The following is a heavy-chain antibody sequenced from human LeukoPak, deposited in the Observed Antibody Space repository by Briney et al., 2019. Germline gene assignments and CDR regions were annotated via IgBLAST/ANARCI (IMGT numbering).Heavy chain of an antibody. J-gene: IGHJ6*02. Sequence: SETLSLTCTVSGGSISSGGYYWSWIRQHPGKGLEWIGYIYYSGSTYYNPSLKSRVTISVDTSKNQFSLKLSSVTAADTAVYYCARGKFKSECSSTSCYNYYYYGMDVWGQGTTVTVSS. D-gene: IGHD2-2*01. CDR1: GGSISSGGYY. CDR3: ARGKFKSECSSTSCYNYYYYGMDV. V-gene: IGHV4-31*03. CDR2: IYYSGST.